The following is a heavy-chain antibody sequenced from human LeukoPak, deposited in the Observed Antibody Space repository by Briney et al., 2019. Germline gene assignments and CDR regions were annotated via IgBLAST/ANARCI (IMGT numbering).Heavy chain of an antibody. V-gene: IGHV3-30-3*01. Sequence: AGGSLRLSCAASGFTFSSYAMHWVRQAPGKGLEWVAVISYDGSNKHYADSVKGRFTISRDNSKNTLYLQMNSLRAEDTAVYYCARGLRQGYYYGMDVWGQGTTVTVSS. CDR3: ARGLRQGYYYGMDV. J-gene: IGHJ6*02. CDR1: GFTFSSYA. CDR2: ISYDGSNK.